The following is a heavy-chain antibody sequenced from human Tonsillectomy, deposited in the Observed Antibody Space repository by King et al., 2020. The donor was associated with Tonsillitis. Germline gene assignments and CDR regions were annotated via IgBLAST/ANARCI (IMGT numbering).Heavy chain of an antibody. D-gene: IGHD3-22*01. Sequence: QLVQSGAEVKKPGESLKISCKGSGYSFTSYWIGWVRQMPGKGLEWMGIIYPCDSDTRYSPSFHGQVTISADKSISTAYLQWSSLKASDTPMYYCARGEVGYYYDSSGEYYFDYWGQGTLVTVSS. CDR2: IYPCDSDT. CDR1: GYSFTSYW. J-gene: IGHJ4*02. CDR3: ARGEVGYYYDSSGEYYFDY. V-gene: IGHV5-51*01.